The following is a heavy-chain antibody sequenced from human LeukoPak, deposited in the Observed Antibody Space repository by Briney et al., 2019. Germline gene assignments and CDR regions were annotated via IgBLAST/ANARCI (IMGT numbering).Heavy chain of an antibody. V-gene: IGHV1-69*06. CDR1: GYNFIKYY. CDR2: IIPMIETT. CDR3: ATRVPHSGYDYYYYYMDV. Sequence: GASVKVSCKASGYNFIKYYLQWMRQAPGQGLEWMGGIIPMIETTNYAQKFQGRVTITADKSTSTVYMDLSSLRSEDTALYYCATRVPHSGYDYYYYYMDVWGKGTTVTVSS. D-gene: IGHD5-12*01. J-gene: IGHJ6*03.